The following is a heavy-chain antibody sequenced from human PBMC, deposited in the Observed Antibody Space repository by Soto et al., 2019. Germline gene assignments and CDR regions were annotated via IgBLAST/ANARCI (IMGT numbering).Heavy chain of an antibody. CDR2: ISVSGGST. CDR1: GFTFSSYT. Sequence: XGCLRRNCAVSGFTFSSYTMSWVRQAPGKGLEWVSAISVSGGSTYYADSVKGRFTISRDNSKNTLYLQMNSLRAEDTAVYYCAKAYYGSGSYHIDFWGQGTLVTVYS. D-gene: IGHD3-10*01. J-gene: IGHJ4*02. CDR3: AKAYYGSGSYHIDF. V-gene: IGHV3-23*01.